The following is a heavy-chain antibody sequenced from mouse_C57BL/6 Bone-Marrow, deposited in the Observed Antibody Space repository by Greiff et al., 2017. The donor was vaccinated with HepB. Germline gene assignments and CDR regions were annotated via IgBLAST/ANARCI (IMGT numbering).Heavy chain of an antibody. J-gene: IGHJ4*01. CDR1: GFNIKNTY. CDR2: IDPANGNT. CDR3: ASPLYSNYEAMDY. Sequence: VQLQQSVAELVRPGASVKLSCTASGFNIKNTYMHWVKQRPEQGLEWIGRIDPANGNTKYAPKFQGKATITADTSSNTAYLQLSSLTSEDTATYYCASPLYSNYEAMDYWGQGTSVTVSS. D-gene: IGHD2-5*01. V-gene: IGHV14-3*01.